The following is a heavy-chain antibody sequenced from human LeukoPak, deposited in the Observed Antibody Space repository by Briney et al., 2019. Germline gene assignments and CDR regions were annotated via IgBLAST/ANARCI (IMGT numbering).Heavy chain of an antibody. CDR2: IYHSGST. CDR1: GYSISSGYY. Sequence: SETLSLTCTVPGYSISSGYYWGWIRQPPGKGLEWIGSIYHSGSTYYNPSLKSRVTISVDTSKNQFSLKLSSVTAADTAVYYCARDHYYDSSGYQNNYFDYWGQGTLVTVSS. D-gene: IGHD3-22*01. J-gene: IGHJ4*02. V-gene: IGHV4-38-2*02. CDR3: ARDHYYDSSGYQNNYFDY.